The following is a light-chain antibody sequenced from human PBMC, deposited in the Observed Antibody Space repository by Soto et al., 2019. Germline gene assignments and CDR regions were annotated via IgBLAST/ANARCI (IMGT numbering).Light chain of an antibody. CDR2: AAS. CDR1: QGIRSA. Sequence: AIQLTQSPSSLSASVGDRVTITCRASQGIRSALGWYQQKPGKVPKLLIYAASTLQSGVPSRFSGSGSGTDFTLTISSLQPEDFATHYCLLDFSYFWAFGQGTKVDIK. V-gene: IGKV1-6*01. CDR3: LLDFSYFWA. J-gene: IGKJ1*01.